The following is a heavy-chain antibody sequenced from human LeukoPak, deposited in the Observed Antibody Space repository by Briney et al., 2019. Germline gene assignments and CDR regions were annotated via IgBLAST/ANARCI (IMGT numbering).Heavy chain of an antibody. Sequence: ASVKVSCKASGYTFTSYAMHWVRQAPGQRLEWMGWINAGNGNTKYSQKFQGRVTITRDTSISTAYMELSRLRSDDTAVYYCATFEAYNWNHDWGQGTLVTVSS. CDR1: GYTFTSYA. D-gene: IGHD1-14*01. CDR3: ATFEAYNWNHD. J-gene: IGHJ4*02. V-gene: IGHV1-3*01. CDR2: INAGNGNT.